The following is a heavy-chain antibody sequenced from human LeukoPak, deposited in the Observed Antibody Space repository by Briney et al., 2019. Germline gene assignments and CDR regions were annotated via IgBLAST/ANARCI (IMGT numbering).Heavy chain of an antibody. D-gene: IGHD6-13*01. CDR3: ARAFYQSGSWLFDY. Sequence: SETLSLTCTVSDGSFSSYYWSWLRQPPGKGLEWIGYIYYSGSTNYNPSIKSRVTISVDTSKNQFSLKLSSVTAADTAVYYCARAFYQSGSWLFDYWGQGTLVTVSS. J-gene: IGHJ4*02. CDR2: IYYSGST. V-gene: IGHV4-59*01. CDR1: DGSFSSYY.